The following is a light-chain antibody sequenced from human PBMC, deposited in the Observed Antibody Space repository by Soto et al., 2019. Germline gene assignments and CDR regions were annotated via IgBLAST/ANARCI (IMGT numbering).Light chain of an antibody. CDR2: GTS. CDR1: QSVSSN. CDR3: QQYNNWPRT. Sequence: EIVMTQSPATLSVSPGERATLSCRANQSVSSNLVWYQQKPGQAPGLLIYGTSTRATGIPARFSGSGSGTEFTLTISSLQSEDFAVYYCQQYNNWPRTFGQGTKVDIK. V-gene: IGKV3-15*01. J-gene: IGKJ1*01.